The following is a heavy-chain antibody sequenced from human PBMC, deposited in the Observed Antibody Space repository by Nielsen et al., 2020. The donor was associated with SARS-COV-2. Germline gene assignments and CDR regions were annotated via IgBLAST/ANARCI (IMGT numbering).Heavy chain of an antibody. Sequence: WIRQPPGKGLEWVSAISGSGGSTYYADSVKGRFTISRDNAKNSLYLQMNSLRAEDTAVYYCARDRSSYYYDSSGYFDYWGQGTLVTVSS. V-gene: IGHV3-23*01. J-gene: IGHJ4*02. CDR2: ISGSGGST. D-gene: IGHD3-22*01. CDR3: ARDRSSYYYDSSGYFDY.